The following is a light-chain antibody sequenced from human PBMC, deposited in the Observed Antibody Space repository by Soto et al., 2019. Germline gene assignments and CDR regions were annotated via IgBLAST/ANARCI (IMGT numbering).Light chain of an antibody. Sequence: IRMTNPRSTVSASVRDSVTITWRASQSIRSWLAWYQQKPGKAPKLLIYDASSLESGVPSRFSGSGSGTEFTLTFSSLQPDDFATYYCQLYDRYLWTFAQGTKVDIK. J-gene: IGKJ1*01. CDR3: QLYDRYLWT. CDR2: DAS. CDR1: QSIRSW. V-gene: IGKV1-5*01.